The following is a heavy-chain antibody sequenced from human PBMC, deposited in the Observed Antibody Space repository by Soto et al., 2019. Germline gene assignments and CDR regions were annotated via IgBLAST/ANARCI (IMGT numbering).Heavy chain of an antibody. J-gene: IGHJ6*02. CDR1: GYTFTGYY. CDR2: INPNSGGT. CDR3: ARAHGSSSVFHYYYYGMDV. D-gene: IGHD6-6*01. V-gene: IGHV1-2*04. Sequence: QVQLVQSGAEVKKPGASVKVSCKASGYTFTGYYMHWVRQAPGQGLEWMGWINPNSGGTNYAQKFQGWVTMTRDTSISTAYMELSRLRSDDTAVYYCARAHGSSSVFHYYYYGMDVWGQGTTVTVSS.